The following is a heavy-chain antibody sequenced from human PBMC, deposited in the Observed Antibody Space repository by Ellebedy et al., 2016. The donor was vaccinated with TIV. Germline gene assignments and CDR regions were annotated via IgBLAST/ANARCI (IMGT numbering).Heavy chain of an antibody. D-gene: IGHD4-23*01. CDR1: GGSISTFY. CDR3: AAYYGGRFDY. CDR2: IYYIVIT. V-gene: IGHV4-59*01. J-gene: IGHJ4*02. Sequence: MPGGSLRLSCNVSGGSISTFYWSWIRQPPGKGLEFIVYIYYIVITNYNPSLESRVAVSIDTSENQFSLRLSSVTAADTAVHYCAAYYGGRFDYWGQGTLVTVSS.